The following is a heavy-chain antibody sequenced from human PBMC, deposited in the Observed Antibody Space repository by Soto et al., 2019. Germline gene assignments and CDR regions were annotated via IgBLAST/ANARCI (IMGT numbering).Heavy chain of an antibody. CDR1: GDSVSSNSAA. CDR2: TYYRSKWYN. J-gene: IGHJ3*02. Sequence: PSQTLSLTCAISGDSVSSNSAAWNWIRQSPSRGLEWLGRTYYRSKWYNDYAVSVKSRITINPDTSKNQFSLQLNSVTPEDTAVYYCARDPANYYDSSGYLAQDAFDIWGQGTMVTVSS. CDR3: ARDPANYYDSSGYLAQDAFDI. D-gene: IGHD3-22*01. V-gene: IGHV6-1*01.